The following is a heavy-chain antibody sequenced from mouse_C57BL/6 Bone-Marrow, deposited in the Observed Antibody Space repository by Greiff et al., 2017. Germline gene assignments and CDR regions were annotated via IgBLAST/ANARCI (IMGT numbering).Heavy chain of an antibody. Sequence: VQLQQSGAELVRPGASVKLSCKASGYTFTDYYINWVKQRPGQGLAWIARIYPGSGNTYYNEKFKGKATLTAEKSSSTAYMQLSGLTSEDSAVYFCARKGLLRRWYFDVWGTGTTVTVSS. J-gene: IGHJ1*03. CDR1: GYTFTDYY. D-gene: IGHD1-2*01. CDR2: IYPGSGNT. V-gene: IGHV1-76*01. CDR3: ARKGLLRRWYFDV.